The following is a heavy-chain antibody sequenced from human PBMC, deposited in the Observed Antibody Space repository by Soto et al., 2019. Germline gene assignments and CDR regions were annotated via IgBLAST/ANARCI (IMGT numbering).Heavy chain of an antibody. CDR1: GYNFNTYD. CDR3: ARGITQGYDY. D-gene: IGHD1-20*01. Sequence: QVQLVQSGAEVEKPGASVKVSCQASGYNFNTYDINWVRQATGQGLEWMGWMSPSSGNTGYAQKFQGRVTMTRDTSVSTAYMELNSLTSNDTAVYYCARGITQGYDYWGQDPRSPSL. J-gene: IGHJ4*01. CDR2: MSPSSGNT. V-gene: IGHV1-8*02.